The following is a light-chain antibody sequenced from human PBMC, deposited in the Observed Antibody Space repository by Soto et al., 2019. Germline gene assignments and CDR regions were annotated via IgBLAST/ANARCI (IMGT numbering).Light chain of an antibody. Sequence: QSALTQPRSVSGSHGQSVTISCTGTSSDVGGSNFVSWYQQHTGTAPKLMIYDVTKRPSGVPDRFSGSKSGNPASLTISGLQAEDEADYDCCSYAGSYTYVFGTGINLTVL. J-gene: IGLJ1*01. V-gene: IGLV2-11*01. CDR3: CSYAGSYTYV. CDR2: DVT. CDR1: SSDVGGSNF.